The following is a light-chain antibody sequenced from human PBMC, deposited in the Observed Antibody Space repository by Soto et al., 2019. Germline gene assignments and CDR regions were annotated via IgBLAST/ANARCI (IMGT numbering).Light chain of an antibody. J-gene: IGKJ3*01. V-gene: IGKV1-6*01. CDR2: EAS. CDR3: LQDFNYPFT. Sequence: ALQMTQSPSSLSASVGDRVTITCRASRGIRNDLAWYQQKPGKAPKLLIYEASSRHSGVPSRFSGSGSDTDFTLTISSLQPEDFATYYCLQDFNYPFTFGPGTKVHIK. CDR1: RGIRND.